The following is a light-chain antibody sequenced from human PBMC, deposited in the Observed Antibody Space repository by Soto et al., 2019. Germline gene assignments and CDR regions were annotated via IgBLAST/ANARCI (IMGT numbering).Light chain of an antibody. J-gene: IGLJ1*01. V-gene: IGLV1-44*01. CDR1: RCNMGSDD. CDR3: AAWDDSLNGYV. CDR2: NNN. Sequence: XSLLTKPPSASVSPGHCYTISFSGARCNMGSDDGNWYKQLPGTAPKLLLYNNNQRPSGVPDRFSGSKSGTSASLAISGLQSEDEADYYCAAWDDSLNGYVFGTGNKVTVL.